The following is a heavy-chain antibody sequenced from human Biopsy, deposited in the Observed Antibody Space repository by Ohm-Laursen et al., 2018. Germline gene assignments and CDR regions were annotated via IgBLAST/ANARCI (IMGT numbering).Heavy chain of an antibody. Sequence: SQTLSLTCTVSGDSVSSGNFYWTWIRQPPGQGLEYIGYIYDRGSTANYNPSLESRVTMSVDMPKNQFSLELSSVTAADTAVYYCARVGAGAPSIDYFDYWGQGALVTVSS. D-gene: IGHD1-26*01. CDR2: IYDRGSTA. CDR1: GDSVSSGNFY. J-gene: IGHJ4*02. CDR3: ARVGAGAPSIDYFDY. V-gene: IGHV4-61*01.